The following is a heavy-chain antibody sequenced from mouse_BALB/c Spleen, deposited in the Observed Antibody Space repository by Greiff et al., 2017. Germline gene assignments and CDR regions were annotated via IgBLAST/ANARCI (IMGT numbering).Heavy chain of an antibody. CDR3: ARRPGSSYSYWYFDV. V-gene: IGHV3-2*02. J-gene: IGHJ1*01. Sequence: VQLQQSGPGLVKPSQSLSLTCTVTGYSITSDYAWNWIRQFPGNKLEWMGYISYSGSTSYNPSLKSRISITRDTSKNQFFLQLNSVTTEDTATYYCARRPGSSYSYWYFDVWGAGTTVTVSS. CDR1: GYSITSDYA. CDR2: ISYSGST. D-gene: IGHD1-1*01.